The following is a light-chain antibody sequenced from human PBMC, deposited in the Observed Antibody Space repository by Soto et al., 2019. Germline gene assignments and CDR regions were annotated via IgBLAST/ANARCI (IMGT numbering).Light chain of an antibody. CDR1: QSVLYSSNNKNY. V-gene: IGKV4-1*01. CDR3: QQYYSTPFT. CDR2: WAS. J-gene: IGKJ3*01. Sequence: DIVMTQSPDSLAVSLGERATINCKSSQSVLYSSNNKNYLAWYQQKPGQPPKLLIYWASTRESGVPDRFSGSGSGTEFTLTISSLQADDVAVYYCQQYYSTPFTFGPGTKVDIK.